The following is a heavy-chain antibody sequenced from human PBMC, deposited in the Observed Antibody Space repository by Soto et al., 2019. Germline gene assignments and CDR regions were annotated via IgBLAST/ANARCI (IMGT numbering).Heavy chain of an antibody. D-gene: IGHD4-4*01. CDR3: ARGVFSNYSNSRRFDY. V-gene: IGHV1-18*04. Sequence: ASVKVSCKASGYTFTSYGISWVRQAPGQGLEWMGWISAYNGNTNYAQKLQGRVTMTTDTSTSTAYMELRSLRSDDTAVYYCARGVFSNYSNSRRFDYWGQGTLVTVSS. CDR2: ISAYNGNT. J-gene: IGHJ4*02. CDR1: GYTFTSYG.